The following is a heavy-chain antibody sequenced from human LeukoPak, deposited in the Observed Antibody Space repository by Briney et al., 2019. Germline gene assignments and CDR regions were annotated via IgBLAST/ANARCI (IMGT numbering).Heavy chain of an antibody. CDR1: GGSISSSNW. Sequence: PSETLSLTCAVSGGSISSSNWWSWVRQPPGKGLEWIGYIYYSGSTYYNPSLKSRVTISVDTSKNQFSLKLSSVTAADTAVYYCARANGWPTYYFDYWGQGTLVTVSS. J-gene: IGHJ4*02. CDR2: IYYSGST. CDR3: ARANGWPTYYFDY. V-gene: IGHV4-4*02. D-gene: IGHD6-19*01.